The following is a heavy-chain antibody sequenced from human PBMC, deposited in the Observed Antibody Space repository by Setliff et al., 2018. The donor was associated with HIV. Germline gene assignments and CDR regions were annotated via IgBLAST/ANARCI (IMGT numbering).Heavy chain of an antibody. V-gene: IGHV3-23*01. J-gene: IGHJ3*02. CDR3: ARNTDVDSVYRPFHI. CDR1: GFTFSNYA. Sequence: PGGSLRLSCAASGFTFSNYAMSWVRQAPGKGLEWVSAISGSGGSTYYADSVKGRFTISRDNSKNTVYLQMNSLRADDAAVYYCARNTDVDSVYRPFHIWGQGTMVTVSS. D-gene: IGHD1-26*01. CDR2: ISGSGGST.